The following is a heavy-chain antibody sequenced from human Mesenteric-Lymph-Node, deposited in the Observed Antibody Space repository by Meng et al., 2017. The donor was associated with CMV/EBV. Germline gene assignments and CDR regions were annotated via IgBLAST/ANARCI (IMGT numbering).Heavy chain of an antibody. CDR3: AKKPNQNVGGVDY. V-gene: IGHV3-23*01. D-gene: IGHD3-16*01. CDR2: ISGGGGTT. J-gene: IGHJ4*02. Sequence: GESLKISCAASGFMFGSYGMIWVRQAPGKGLEWVSHISGGGGTTNYADSVKGRFTISRDNSKNTLYLQMNSLRAEDTAVYYCAKKPNQNVGGVDYWGQGTLVTVSS. CDR1: GFMFGSYG.